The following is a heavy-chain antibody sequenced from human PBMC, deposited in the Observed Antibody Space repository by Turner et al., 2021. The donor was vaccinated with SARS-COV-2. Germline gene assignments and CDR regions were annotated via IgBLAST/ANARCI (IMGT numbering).Heavy chain of an antibody. CDR3: ARGRGYCSSTSCYTNDAFDI. V-gene: IGHV3-13*05. CDR2: IGTAGDP. Sequence: EVQLVESGGGLVQPGGSLRLSCAASGFTFSSYDMHWVRQATGKGLEWVSGIGTAGDPYDPGSVKGRFTISRENAKNSLYLQMNSLRAGDTAVYYCARGRGYCSSTSCYTNDAFDIWGQGTMVTISS. D-gene: IGHD2-2*02. CDR1: GFTFSSYD. J-gene: IGHJ3*02.